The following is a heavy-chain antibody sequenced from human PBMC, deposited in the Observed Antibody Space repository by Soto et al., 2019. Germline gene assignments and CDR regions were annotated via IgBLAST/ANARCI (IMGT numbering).Heavy chain of an antibody. CDR3: AKEVRHHYDLKRDDVSDI. V-gene: IGHV3-23*01. Sequence: LRLSCAASGFTFSSYAMSWVRQAPGKGLEWVSAISGSGGSTYHADSVKGRFTISRDNSKNTLYLQMNSLRAEDTAVYYCAKEVRHHYDLKRDDVSDISGLATMVTVSS. J-gene: IGHJ3*02. CDR2: ISGSGGST. D-gene: IGHD3-3*01. CDR1: GFTFSSYA.